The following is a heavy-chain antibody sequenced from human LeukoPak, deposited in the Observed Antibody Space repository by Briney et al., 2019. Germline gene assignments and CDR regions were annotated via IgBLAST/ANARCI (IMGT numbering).Heavy chain of an antibody. V-gene: IGHV4-30-4*01. J-gene: IGHJ6*02. CDR1: GGSISSGDYY. Sequence: SETLSRTCTVSGGSISSGDYYWSWIRQPPGKGLEWIGYIYYSGSTYYNPSLKSRVTISVDTSKNQFSLKLSSVTAADTAVYYCARGPYGDYEVYYGMDVWGQGTTVTVSS. D-gene: IGHD4-17*01. CDR3: ARGPYGDYEVYYGMDV. CDR2: IYYSGST.